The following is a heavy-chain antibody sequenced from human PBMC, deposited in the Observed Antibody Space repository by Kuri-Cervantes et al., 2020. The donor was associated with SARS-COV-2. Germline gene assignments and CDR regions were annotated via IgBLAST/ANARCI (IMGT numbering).Heavy chain of an antibody. CDR2: IYHSGST. CDR3: ARGSGSYYGGGGADY. J-gene: IGHJ4*02. V-gene: IGHV4-38-2*02. D-gene: IGHD1-26*01. CDR1: GYSISSGYY. Sequence: SETLSLTCTVSGYSISSGYYWGWIRQPPGKGLEWIGSIYHSGSTYYNPSLKSRVTISVDTSKNQFSLKLSSVTAADTAVYYCARGSGSYYGGGGADYWGQGTLVTVSS.